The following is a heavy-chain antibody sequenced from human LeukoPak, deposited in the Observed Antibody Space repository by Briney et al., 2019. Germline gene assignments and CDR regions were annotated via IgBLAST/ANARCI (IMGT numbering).Heavy chain of an antibody. CDR1: GGSFSGYY. V-gene: IGHV4-34*01. J-gene: IGHJ6*03. CDR2: INHSGST. Sequence: PSETLSLTCAVYGGSFSGYYWSWIRQPPGKGLEWIGEINHSGSTNYNPSLKSRVTISVDTSKNQFSLKLSSVTAAGTAVYYCARRPALTYYYYMDVWGKGTTVTVSS. CDR3: ARRPALTYYYYMDV. D-gene: IGHD6-6*01.